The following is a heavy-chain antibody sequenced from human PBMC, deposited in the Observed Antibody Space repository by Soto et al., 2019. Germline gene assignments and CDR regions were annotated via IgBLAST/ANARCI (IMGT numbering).Heavy chain of an antibody. J-gene: IGHJ6*02. CDR1: GYTLTELS. Sequence: AASVKVSCKVSGYTLTELSMHWVRQAPGKGLEWMGGFDPEDGETIYAQKFQGRVTMTEDTSTDTAYMELSSLRSEDTAVYYCATGHMGSGSYYMFGMDVWGQGTTVTVS. D-gene: IGHD3-10*01. CDR3: ATGHMGSGSYYMFGMDV. CDR2: FDPEDGET. V-gene: IGHV1-24*01.